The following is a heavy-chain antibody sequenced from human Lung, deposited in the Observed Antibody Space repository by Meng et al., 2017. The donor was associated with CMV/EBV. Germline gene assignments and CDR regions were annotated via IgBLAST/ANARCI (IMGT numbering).Heavy chain of an antibody. J-gene: IGHJ4*02. CDR3: ARGGSSWYYLDY. Sequence: LTXAASGFTFGAYGRNWVRQAPGKGLEWVSFISTSGSYIYYADSVKGRFTISRGNAKNSLSLQMKSLSAEDTAVYYCARGGSSWYYLDYWGQETLVTVSS. CDR2: ISTSGSYI. V-gene: IGHV3-21*01. CDR1: GFTFGAYG. D-gene: IGHD6-13*01.